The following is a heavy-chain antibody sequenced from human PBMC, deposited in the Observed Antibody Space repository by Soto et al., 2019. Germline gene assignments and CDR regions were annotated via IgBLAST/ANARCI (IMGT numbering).Heavy chain of an antibody. V-gene: IGHV4-30-2*01. Sequence: SETLSLTCAVSGGSISSGGYSWSWIRQPPGKGLEWIGYIYHSGSTYYNPSLKSRVTISVDRSKNQFSLKLSSVTAADTAVYYCARDRNDSSGFDYWAREPWSPSPQ. J-gene: IGHJ4*02. CDR2: IYHSGST. CDR3: ARDRNDSSGFDY. D-gene: IGHD3-22*01. CDR1: GGSISSGGYS.